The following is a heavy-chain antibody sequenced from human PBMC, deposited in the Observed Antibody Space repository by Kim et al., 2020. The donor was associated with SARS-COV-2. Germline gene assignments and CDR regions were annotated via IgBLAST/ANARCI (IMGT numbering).Heavy chain of an antibody. Sequence: SYIYYADSVKGRFTLSRDNAKNSLYLQMNSLRAEDTAVYYCAREWELIDYWGQGTLVTVSS. J-gene: IGHJ4*02. CDR3: AREWELIDY. D-gene: IGHD1-26*01. V-gene: IGHV3-21*01. CDR2: SYI.